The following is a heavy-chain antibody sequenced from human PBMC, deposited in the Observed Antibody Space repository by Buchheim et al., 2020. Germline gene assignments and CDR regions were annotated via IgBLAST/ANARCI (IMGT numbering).Heavy chain of an antibody. V-gene: IGHV3-23*01. CDR2: IMGSGGST. J-gene: IGHJ6*02. CDR1: GFTFSSYA. CDR3: AKDNGIDDYGDSYYYYGMDV. Sequence: EVQLLESGGGLVQPGGSLRLSCAAPGFTFSSYAMSWVRQAPGKGLEWVSAIMGSGGSTYYADSVQGRFAISTDNSKNTLYLQMNSLRAEDTAVYYCAKDNGIDDYGDSYYYYGMDVWGQGTT. D-gene: IGHD4-17*01.